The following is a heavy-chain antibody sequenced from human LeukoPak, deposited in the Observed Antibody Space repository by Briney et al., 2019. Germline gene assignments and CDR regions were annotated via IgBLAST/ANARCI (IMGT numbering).Heavy chain of an antibody. CDR1: GGSISSGGYC. CDR2: IYYSGST. Sequence: SQTLSLTCTVSGGSISSGGYCWNWIRQHPGKGLEWIGYIYYSGSTYYDPALKSRVTISGDTSKNQFSLKLSSVTAADTAVYYCARDSARGGSPYYFDYWGQGTLVTVAS. D-gene: IGHD3-16*01. J-gene: IGHJ4*02. CDR3: ARDSARGGSPYYFDY. V-gene: IGHV4-31*03.